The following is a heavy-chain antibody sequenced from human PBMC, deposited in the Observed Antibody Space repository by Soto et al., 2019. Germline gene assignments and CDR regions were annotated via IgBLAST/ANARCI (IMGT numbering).Heavy chain of an antibody. D-gene: IGHD2-2*01. V-gene: IGHV3-21*06. J-gene: IGHJ4*02. CDR3: AREDSIIIPAVSDF. Sequence: GGSLRLSCTVSGFAFNNYGINWARQAPGKGLEWVSSISKSDYTYYSDSVKGRFTISRDNAKNSVSLQMNTLRVEDTAVYYCAREDSIIIPAVSDFWGQGTLVTVSS. CDR2: ISKSDYT. CDR1: GFAFNNYG.